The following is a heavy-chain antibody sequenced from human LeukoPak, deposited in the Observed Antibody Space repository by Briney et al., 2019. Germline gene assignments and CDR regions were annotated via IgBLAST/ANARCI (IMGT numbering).Heavy chain of an antibody. CDR1: GFTFSSYA. D-gene: IGHD6-13*01. CDR3: ARAKRSSSSALFDY. V-gene: IGHV3-23*01. J-gene: IGHJ4*02. Sequence: GGSLRLSCAASGFTFSSYAMSWVRQAPGKGLEWVSAISGSGGSTYYADSVKGRFTISRDNSKNTLYLQMNSLRAEDTAVYYCARAKRSSSSALFDYWGQGTLVTVSS. CDR2: ISGSGGST.